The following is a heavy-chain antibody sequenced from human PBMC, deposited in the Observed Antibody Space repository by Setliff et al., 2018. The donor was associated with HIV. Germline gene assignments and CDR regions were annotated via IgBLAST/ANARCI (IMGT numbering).Heavy chain of an antibody. CDR3: TSDPPASGWTLAY. D-gene: IGHD6-19*01. J-gene: IGHJ4*02. CDR2: ISSTTSSFT. CDR1: GFTFSDYY. Sequence: GGSLRLSCTASGFTFSDYYMSWIRQAPGKGLEWISDISSTTSSFTNYADSVKGRFAISRDNSKNTLYLQMDSLRAEDTALYYCTSDPPASGWTLAYWGQGALVTVSS. V-gene: IGHV3-11*06.